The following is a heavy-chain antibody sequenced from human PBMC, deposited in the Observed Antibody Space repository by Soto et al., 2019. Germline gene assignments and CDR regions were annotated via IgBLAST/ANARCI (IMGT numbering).Heavy chain of an antibody. CDR1: GGSISSSSYY. J-gene: IGHJ4*02. D-gene: IGHD6-13*01. CDR3: ASIVAAFDY. CDR2: IYYSGST. Sequence: ETXSLTCTVSGGSISSSSYYWGWIRQPPGKGLEWIGSIYYSGSTYYNPSLKSRVTISVDTSKNQFSLKLSSVTAADTAVYYCASIVAAFDYWGQGTLVTSPQ. V-gene: IGHV4-39*01.